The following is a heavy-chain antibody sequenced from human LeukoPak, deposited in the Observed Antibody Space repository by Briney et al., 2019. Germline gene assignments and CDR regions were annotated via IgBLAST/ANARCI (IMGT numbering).Heavy chain of an antibody. CDR2: INYSGST. CDR1: GGSISSSSYY. Sequence: SETLSLTCTVSGGSISSSSYYWLWIRQPPGKGLEWMGSINYSGSTYHNPSLKSRVTISVDTSKNQFSLKLSSVTAADTAVFYCASGYSYDLFDYWGQGTLVTVSS. V-gene: IGHV4-39*07. CDR3: ASGYSYDLFDY. D-gene: IGHD5-18*01. J-gene: IGHJ4*02.